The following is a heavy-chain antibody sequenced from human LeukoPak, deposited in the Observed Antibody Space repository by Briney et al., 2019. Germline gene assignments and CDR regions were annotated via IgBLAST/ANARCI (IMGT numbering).Heavy chain of an antibody. CDR2: IYYSGST. Sequence: PSETLSLTCTVSGGSISSYYWSWIRQPPGKGLEWIGYIYYSGSTNYNPSPKSRVTISVDTSKNQFSLKLGSVTAADTAVYYCARRGRALYCSGGSCYDYWGQGTLVTVSS. V-gene: IGHV4-59*01. CDR1: GGSISSYY. D-gene: IGHD2-15*01. CDR3: ARRGRALYCSGGSCYDY. J-gene: IGHJ4*02.